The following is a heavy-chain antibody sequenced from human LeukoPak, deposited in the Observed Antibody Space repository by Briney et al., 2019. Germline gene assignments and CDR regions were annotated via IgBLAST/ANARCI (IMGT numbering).Heavy chain of an antibody. V-gene: IGHV4-4*07. CDR2: IYTSGTT. CDR3: ATMTTSWYRFDP. J-gene: IGHJ5*02. D-gene: IGHD6-13*01. Sequence: WIGGIYTSGTTNYNRSLKSRFTISIETTKNEFSLKLSSVTAADTAVYYCATMTTSWYRFDPWGQGTLVTVSS.